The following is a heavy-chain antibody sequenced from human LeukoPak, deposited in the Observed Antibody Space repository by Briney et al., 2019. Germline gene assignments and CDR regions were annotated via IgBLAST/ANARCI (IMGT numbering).Heavy chain of an antibody. V-gene: IGHV3-53*01. D-gene: IGHD6-13*01. CDR3: ARGLGDHYSSKHWYYFDY. J-gene: IGHJ4*02. CDR2: IYSSGNT. Sequence: PGGSLRLSCAASGFTVSSNYMNWVRQAPGKGLEWVSIIYSSGNTYYADSVKGRFTISRDDSKSTLYLQMSSLRAEDTAVYYCARGLGDHYSSKHWYYFDYWGQGTLVTVSS. CDR1: GFTVSSNY.